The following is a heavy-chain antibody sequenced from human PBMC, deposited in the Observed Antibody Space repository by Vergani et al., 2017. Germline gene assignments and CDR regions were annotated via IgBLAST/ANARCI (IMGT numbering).Heavy chain of an antibody. CDR3: AKHFRGWGIDY. V-gene: IGHV3-30*02. Sequence: QVQLVESGGGVVQRGGSLRLSCATSGFTLSNYDMQWIRQGPGKGLEFVAFIQFDGSNQYYGDSVKGRFTLSRDFSKNKIYLQMNSLRTDDTATYYCAKHFRGWGIDYWGQGTQVIVSS. D-gene: IGHD3-16*01. CDR1: GFTLSNYD. J-gene: IGHJ4*02. CDR2: IQFDGSNQ.